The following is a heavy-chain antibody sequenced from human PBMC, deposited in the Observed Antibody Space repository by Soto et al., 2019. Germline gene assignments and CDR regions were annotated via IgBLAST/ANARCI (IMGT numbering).Heavy chain of an antibody. V-gene: IGHV4-39*01. CDR1: GGSISDDTYY. CDR3: ARLHCDSPNCVPLDP. CDR2: IYYSGTS. J-gene: IGHJ5*02. D-gene: IGHD2-2*01. Sequence: QLQLQESGPGLVKPSETLSLTCTVSGGSISDDTYYWGWIRQPPGKGLEWIGSIYYSGTSSYNPSLKSRVTXSXXXSXXQLSLRLYSVTAADTAVYYCARLHCDSPNCVPLDPWGQGTLVIVSS.